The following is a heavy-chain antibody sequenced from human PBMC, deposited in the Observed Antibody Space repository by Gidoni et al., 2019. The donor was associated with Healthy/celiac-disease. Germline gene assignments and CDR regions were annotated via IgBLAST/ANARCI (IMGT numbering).Heavy chain of an antibody. Sequence: EVQLVESGGGLVKPGGSLRLSCAASGFTFSSYSMNWVRQAPGKGLEWVSSISSSSSYIYYADSVKGRFTISRDNAKNSLYLQMNSLRAEDTAVYYCARDEGYSYGPNVHYGMDVWGQGTTVTVSS. CDR3: ARDEGYSYGPNVHYGMDV. D-gene: IGHD5-18*01. CDR1: GFTFSSYS. CDR2: ISSSSSYI. V-gene: IGHV3-21*01. J-gene: IGHJ6*02.